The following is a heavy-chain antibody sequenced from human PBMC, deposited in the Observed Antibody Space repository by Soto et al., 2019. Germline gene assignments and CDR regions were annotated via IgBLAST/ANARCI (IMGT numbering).Heavy chain of an antibody. CDR3: ARAWRYYYDSSGYYPPLV. CDR1: GGSISSGDYY. Sequence: SETLSLTCTVSGGSISSGDYYWSWIRQPPGKGLEWIGYIYYSGSTYYNPSLKSRVTISVDTSKNQFSLKLSSVTAADTAVYYCARAWRYYYDSSGYYPPLVWGQGTLVTV. CDR2: IYYSGST. D-gene: IGHD3-22*01. V-gene: IGHV4-30-4*01. J-gene: IGHJ4*02.